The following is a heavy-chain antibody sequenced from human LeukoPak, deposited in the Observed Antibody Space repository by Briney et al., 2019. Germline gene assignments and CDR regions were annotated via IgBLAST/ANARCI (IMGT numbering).Heavy chain of an antibody. CDR1: GFSFNTYD. V-gene: IGHV3-13*04. CDR2: IRTEGDT. CDR3: ARDFRGCMDV. J-gene: IGHJ6*02. D-gene: IGHD3-10*01. Sequence: GGSLRLSCAASGFSFNTYDMHWVRQVTGKGLQWVSAIRTEGDTYYLDSVKGRFTISRDNAKNALYLQMNSLTAGDTAVYYCARDFRGCMDVGGQGTTVTVSS.